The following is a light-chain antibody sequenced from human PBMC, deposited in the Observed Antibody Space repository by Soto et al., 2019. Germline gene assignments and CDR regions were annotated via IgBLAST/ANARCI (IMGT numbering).Light chain of an antibody. Sequence: DIQMTQSPSSLSASVGARAPITCQASQNINNYLNWYPQKPGRAPKLLIYDASNLEAGVPSRFRGSGSGTDFTFTISRLQPEDIATYYCQQYENLPTFGQGTRLEIK. CDR3: QQYENLPT. CDR1: QNINNY. J-gene: IGKJ5*01. CDR2: DAS. V-gene: IGKV1-33*01.